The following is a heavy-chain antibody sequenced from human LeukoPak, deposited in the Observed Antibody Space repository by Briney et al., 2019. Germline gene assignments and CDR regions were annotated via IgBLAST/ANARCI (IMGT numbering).Heavy chain of an antibody. V-gene: IGHV1-18*01. CDR3: ARDDCSGGSCYFDY. CDR2: ISAYNGNT. Sequence: GASVKVSCKASGYTFTSYGISWVRQAPGQGLEWMGWISAYNGNTNYAQKLQGRVTMTTDTSTSTAYMELSRLRSDDTAVYYCARDDCSGGSCYFDYWGQGTLVTVSS. J-gene: IGHJ4*02. CDR1: GYTFTSYG. D-gene: IGHD2-15*01.